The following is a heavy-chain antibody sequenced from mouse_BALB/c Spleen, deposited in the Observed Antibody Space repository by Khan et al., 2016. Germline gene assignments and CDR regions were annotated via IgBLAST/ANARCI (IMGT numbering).Heavy chain of an antibody. CDR1: GYTFTNYD. CDR3: ARNYYGSSSWFAY. CDR2: IFPGDGST. Sequence: QVQLQQSGAELVKPGASVRLSCQASGYTFTNYDINWVRQRPEQGLEWLGWIFPGDGSTKYNEKFKGKATLTTDKSSSTAYMQLSRLTSEYSAVYFCARNYYGSSSWFAYWGQGTLVTVSA. D-gene: IGHD1-1*01. J-gene: IGHJ3*01. V-gene: IGHV1S56*01.